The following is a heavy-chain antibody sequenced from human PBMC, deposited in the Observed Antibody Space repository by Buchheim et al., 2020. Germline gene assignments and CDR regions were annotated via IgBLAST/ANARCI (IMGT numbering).Heavy chain of an antibody. J-gene: IGHJ5*02. Sequence: VKKPGSSVKVSCKASGGTFSSYAISWVRQAPGQGLEWMGRIIPILGIANYAQKFQGRVTITADKSTSTAYMELSSLRSEDTAVYYCARDPGIVGVAATIIGYNWFDPWGQGTL. CDR2: IIPILGIA. D-gene: IGHD2-15*01. CDR1: GGTFSSYA. V-gene: IGHV1-69*04. CDR3: ARDPGIVGVAATIIGYNWFDP.